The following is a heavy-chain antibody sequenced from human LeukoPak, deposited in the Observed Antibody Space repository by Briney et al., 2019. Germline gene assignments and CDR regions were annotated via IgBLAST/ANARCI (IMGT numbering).Heavy chain of an antibody. CDR1: GGXISSYY. V-gene: IGHV4-59*01. Sequence: SETLSLTCTVSGGXISSYYWTWIRQAPGKGLEWIGNVYYTGSTSYNPSLKSRVTISVDASKNHFSLRLTSVTAADTAVYYCARYLSSGLDYWGQGTLVTVSS. D-gene: IGHD3-22*01. J-gene: IGHJ4*02. CDR2: VYYTGST. CDR3: ARYLSSGLDY.